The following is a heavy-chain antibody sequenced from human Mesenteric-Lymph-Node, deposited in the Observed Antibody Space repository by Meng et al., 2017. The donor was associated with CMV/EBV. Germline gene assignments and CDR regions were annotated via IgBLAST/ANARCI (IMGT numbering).Heavy chain of an antibody. CDR3: AKSRSSTPGIVDD. V-gene: IGHV4-61*08. Sequence: EQLQGSGPGLVKPSETLSLTCIVSGVSVTSGAYHWSCIRQSPGKGLEWIGYIYGTGITIYNPSLKSRVTILLETSKNQFSLKLNSVTTADTAVYYCAKSRSSTPGIVDDWGQGTLVTVSS. J-gene: IGHJ4*02. CDR2: IYGTGIT. CDR1: GVSVTSGAYH. D-gene: IGHD2/OR15-2a*01.